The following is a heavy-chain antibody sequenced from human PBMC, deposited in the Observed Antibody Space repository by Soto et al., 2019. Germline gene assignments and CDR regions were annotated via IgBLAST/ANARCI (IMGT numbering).Heavy chain of an antibody. CDR3: ARHEGAYSSSWNWFDP. Sequence: SETLSLTCTVSGGSISSSSYYWGWIRQPPGKGLEWIGSIYYSGSTYYNPSLKSRVTISVDTSKNQFSLKLSSVTAADTAVYYXARHEGAYSSSWNWFDPWGQGTLVTVSS. CDR1: GGSISSSSYY. D-gene: IGHD6-13*01. J-gene: IGHJ5*02. CDR2: IYYSGST. V-gene: IGHV4-39*01.